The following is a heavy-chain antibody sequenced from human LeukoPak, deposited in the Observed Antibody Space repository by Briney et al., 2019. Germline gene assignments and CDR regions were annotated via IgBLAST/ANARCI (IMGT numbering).Heavy chain of an antibody. V-gene: IGHV3-9*01. CDR2: ISWNSGSI. J-gene: IGHJ4*02. CDR3: AKDGRYCSGGSCYRPFDY. CDR1: GFTFDDYA. D-gene: IGHD2-15*01. Sequence: GGSLRLSCAASGFTFDDYAMHWVQQAPGKGLEWVSGISWNSGSIGYADSVKGRFTISRDNAKNSLYLQMNSLRAEDTALYYCAKDGRYCSGGSCYRPFDYWGQGTLVTVSS.